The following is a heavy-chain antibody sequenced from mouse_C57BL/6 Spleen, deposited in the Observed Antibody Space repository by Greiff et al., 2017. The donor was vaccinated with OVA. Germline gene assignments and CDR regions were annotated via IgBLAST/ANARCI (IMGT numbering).Heavy chain of an antibody. CDR2: SRNKANDYTT. Sequence: EVKVVESGGGLVQSGRSLRLSCATSGFTFSDFYMEWVRQAPGKGLEWIAASRNKANDYTTEYSASVKGRFIVSRDTSQSILYLQMNALRAEDTAIYYCARDGYLGAMDYWGQGTSVTVSS. V-gene: IGHV7-1*01. CDR1: GFTFSDFY. D-gene: IGHD1-1*01. CDR3: ARDGYLGAMDY. J-gene: IGHJ4*01.